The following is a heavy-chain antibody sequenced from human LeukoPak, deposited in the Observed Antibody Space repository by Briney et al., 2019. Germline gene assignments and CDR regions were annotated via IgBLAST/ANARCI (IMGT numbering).Heavy chain of an antibody. J-gene: IGHJ4*02. CDR1: GFTFSSYG. D-gene: IGHD3-10*01. CDR3: ARGRQSITMVRGVPDY. V-gene: IGHV3-30*02. Sequence: GGSLRLSCAASGFTFSSYGMHWVRQAPGKGLEWVAFIRYDGSNKYYADSVKGRFTISRDNSKNTLYLQMNSLRAEDTAVYYCARGRQSITMVRGVPDYWGQGTLVTVSS. CDR2: IRYDGSNK.